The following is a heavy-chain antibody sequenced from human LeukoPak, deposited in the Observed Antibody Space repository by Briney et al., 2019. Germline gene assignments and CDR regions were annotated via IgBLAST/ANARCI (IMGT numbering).Heavy chain of an antibody. J-gene: IGHJ1*01. Sequence: ASVKASCKASGYTFSTYYIQWVRQAPGQGLECMGRINPGGLNTNYAQKFQGRITMTRDTSTSTVYMELSRLRSEDTAVYYCAKEGSLSSIGAIGHWGQGTLVTVSS. V-gene: IGHV1-46*01. CDR3: AKEGSLSSIGAIGH. CDR2: INPGGLNT. D-gene: IGHD3-10*01. CDR1: GYTFSTYY.